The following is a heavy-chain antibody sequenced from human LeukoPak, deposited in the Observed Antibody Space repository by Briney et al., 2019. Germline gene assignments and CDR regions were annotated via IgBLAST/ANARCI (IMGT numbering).Heavy chain of an antibody. V-gene: IGHV3-23*01. Sequence: PGGSLRLSCAASGFTFSSYAMRWVRQAPGKGLEWVSAITGSGDSTYYADSVKGRFTISRDNSKNTLYLQMNNLRAEDTALYYCAKDSKKSSVYSSPDYWGQGTLVTVSS. J-gene: IGHJ4*02. D-gene: IGHD3-22*01. CDR2: ITGSGDST. CDR3: AKDSKKSSVYSSPDY. CDR1: GFTFSSYA.